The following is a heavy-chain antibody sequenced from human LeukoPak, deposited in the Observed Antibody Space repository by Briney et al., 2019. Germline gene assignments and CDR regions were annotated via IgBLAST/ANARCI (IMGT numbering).Heavy chain of an antibody. CDR3: ARSYSNSWDAVFDY. CDR1: GYTFTYYY. V-gene: IGHV1-2*02. D-gene: IGHD6-13*01. J-gene: IGHJ4*02. CDR2: INPDSGDT. Sequence: GASVKVSCKASGYTFTYYYIHWMRQAPGQGLEWMGWINPDSGDTSYAQKFQGRVTMTRDTSISTVYVELSRLRSDDTAVYYCARSYSNSWDAVFDYWGQGTLVTVSS.